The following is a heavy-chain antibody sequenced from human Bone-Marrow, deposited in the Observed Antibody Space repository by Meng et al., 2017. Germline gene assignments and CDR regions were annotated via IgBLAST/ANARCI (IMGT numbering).Heavy chain of an antibody. CDR2: INWNGSST. J-gene: IGHJ3*02. V-gene: IGHV3-20*04. CDR1: GFTFDDYT. CDR3: ARGIGFGECSHLAPYAFDI. D-gene: IGHD3-10*01. Sequence: GESLKISCAASGFTFDDYTMHWVRQAPGKGLEWVSGINWNGSSTCYADSVKGRFTISRDNAKNALYLQMNSLRAEDTALYYCARGIGFGECSHLAPYAFDIWGQGTMVTVSS.